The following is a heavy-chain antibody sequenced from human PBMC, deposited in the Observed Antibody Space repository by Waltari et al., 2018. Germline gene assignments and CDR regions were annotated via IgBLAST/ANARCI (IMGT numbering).Heavy chain of an antibody. CDR2: ISYDGINK. V-gene: IGHV3-30*01. Sequence: QVQLVESGGGVVQPGRSLRLSCAASGFTFSSYAMHWVRQAPGKGLEWVAVISYDGINKYYADSVKGRFTISRDNSKNTLYLQMNSLRAEDTAVYYCARDRAVRGDIDYWGQGTLVTVSS. D-gene: IGHD3-10*01. CDR1: GFTFSSYA. J-gene: IGHJ4*02. CDR3: ARDRAVRGDIDY.